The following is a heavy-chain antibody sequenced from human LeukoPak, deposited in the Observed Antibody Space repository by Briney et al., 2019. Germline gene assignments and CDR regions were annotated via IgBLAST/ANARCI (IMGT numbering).Heavy chain of an antibody. J-gene: IGHJ4*02. V-gene: IGHV3-74*01. CDR3: TRVFVGDEYSSSGY. Sequence: GGSLRLSCAASGFTFSMYYMHWVRQAPGKGLVWLSRINSDGSSTTYADYVRGRFTISRDNAKNTLYLQMNSLKVEDTAVYYCTRVFVGDEYSSSGYWGQGTLVTVSS. D-gene: IGHD6-19*01. CDR2: INSDGSST. CDR1: GFTFSMYY.